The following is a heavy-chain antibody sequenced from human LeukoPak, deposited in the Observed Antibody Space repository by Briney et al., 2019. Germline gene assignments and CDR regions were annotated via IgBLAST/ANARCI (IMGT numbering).Heavy chain of an antibody. D-gene: IGHD6-19*01. CDR3: TRGERLGPDS. CDR1: GASITTDY. J-gene: IGHJ5*02. Sequence: PSETLSLTCTVSGASITTDYWSWIRQSPGKGLEWIGYISYNWSNNYNPSLKSRGTISVDTSKNPLSLTLTSVTAADTAVYYCTRGERLGPDSWGQGTLVTVSS. V-gene: IGHV4-59*01. CDR2: ISYNWSN.